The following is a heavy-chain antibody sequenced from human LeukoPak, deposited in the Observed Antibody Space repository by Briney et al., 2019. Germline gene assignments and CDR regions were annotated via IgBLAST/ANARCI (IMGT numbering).Heavy chain of an antibody. V-gene: IGHV3-49*04. CDR3: TRGGEPGYSSSWLDY. CDR1: GFTFGDYA. CDR2: IRSKAYGGTT. J-gene: IGHJ4*02. D-gene: IGHD6-13*01. Sequence: GGSLRLSCTASGFTFGDYAMSGVCQAQGKGLEWVGFIRSKAYGGTTEYAASVKGRFTISRDDSKSIAYLQMNSLKTEDTAVYYCTRGGEPGYSSSWLDYWGQGTLVTVSS.